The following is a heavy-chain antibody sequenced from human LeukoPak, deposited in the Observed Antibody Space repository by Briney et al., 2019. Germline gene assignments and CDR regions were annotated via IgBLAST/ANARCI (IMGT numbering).Heavy chain of an antibody. V-gene: IGHV3-23*01. CDR3: AKRSVVTTTQPGNYFDY. D-gene: IGHD2-21*02. J-gene: IGHJ4*02. CDR2: ISGHDTST. CDR1: GFTFSNYA. Sequence: GGSLRLSCAASGFTFSNYAMNWVRQAPGKGLEWVSAISGHDTSTYYAGSVKGRFTISRDNSKNTLCLQMNSLRAEDTAIYYCAKRSVVTTTQPGNYFDYWGQGTLVTVSS.